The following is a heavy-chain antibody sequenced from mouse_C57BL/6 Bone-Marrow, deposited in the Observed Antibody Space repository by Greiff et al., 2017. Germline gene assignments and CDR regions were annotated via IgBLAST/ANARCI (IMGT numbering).Heavy chain of an antibody. V-gene: IGHV5-6*01. D-gene: IGHD1-1*01. CDR2: ISSGGSYT. CDR3: ARHYYYGSSYYYAMDY. J-gene: IGHJ4*01. CDR1: GFTFSSYG. Sequence: EVKLMESGGDLVKPGGSLKLSCAASGFTFSSYGMSWVRQTPDKRLEWVATISSGGSYTSYPDSVKGRFPISRDNDKNTLYRQMSSLKSEDTAMYYCARHYYYGSSYYYAMDYWGQGTSVTVSS.